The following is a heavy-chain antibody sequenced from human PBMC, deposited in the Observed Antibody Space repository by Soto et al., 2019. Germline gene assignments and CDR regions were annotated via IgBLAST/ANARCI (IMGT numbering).Heavy chain of an antibody. Sequence: ASVKVSCKASGGTFSSYAISWVRQAPGQGLEWMGGIIPIFGTANYAQKFQGWVTMTRDTSISTAYMELSRLRSDDTAVYYCARAVVVVVAAFYYYYGMDVWGQGTTVTVSS. CDR3: ARAVVVVVAAFYYYYGMDV. D-gene: IGHD2-15*01. J-gene: IGHJ6*02. V-gene: IGHV1-69*05. CDR1: GGTFSSYA. CDR2: IIPIFGTA.